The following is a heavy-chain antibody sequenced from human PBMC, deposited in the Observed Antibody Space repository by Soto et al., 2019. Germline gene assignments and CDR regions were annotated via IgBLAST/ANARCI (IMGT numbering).Heavy chain of an antibody. Sequence: SVKVSCKASGGTFSSYAISWVRQAPGQGLEWMGGIIPIFGTANYAQKFQGRVTITADESTSTAYMELSSLRSEDTAVYYCARASFPRSTAAGWFDPWGQGTLVTVSS. CDR2: IIPIFGTA. V-gene: IGHV1-69*13. CDR3: ARASFPRSTAAGWFDP. J-gene: IGHJ5*02. D-gene: IGHD6-13*01. CDR1: GGTFSSYA.